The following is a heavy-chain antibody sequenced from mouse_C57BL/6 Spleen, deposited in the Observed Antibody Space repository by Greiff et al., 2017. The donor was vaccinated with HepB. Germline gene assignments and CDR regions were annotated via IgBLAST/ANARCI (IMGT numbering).Heavy chain of an antibody. CDR2: INPSNGGT. CDR1: GYTFTSYW. J-gene: IGHJ3*01. CDR3: ARGNYGNSGWFAY. D-gene: IGHD2-1*01. V-gene: IGHV1-53*01. Sequence: QVQLQQSGTELVKPGASVKLSCKASGYTFTSYWMHWVKQRPGQGLEWIGNINPSNGGTNYNEKFKSKATLTVDKSSSTAYMQLSSLTSEDSAVYYCARGNYGNSGWFAYWGQGTLVTVSA.